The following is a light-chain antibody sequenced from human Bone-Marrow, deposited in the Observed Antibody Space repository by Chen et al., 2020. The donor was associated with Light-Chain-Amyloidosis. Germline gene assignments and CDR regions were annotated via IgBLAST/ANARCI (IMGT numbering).Light chain of an antibody. CDR1: DLPTKY. J-gene: IGLJ2*01. CDR3: QSADSSGTYEVR. V-gene: IGLV3-25*02. Sequence: SYELTQPPSVSVSPGQTARITCSGDDLPTKYAYWYQQKPGQAPVLVIHRDTERPSGISERFSGSSSGTTATLTISGVQAEEEADYHCQSADSSGTYEVRFGGGTKLTVL. CDR2: RDT.